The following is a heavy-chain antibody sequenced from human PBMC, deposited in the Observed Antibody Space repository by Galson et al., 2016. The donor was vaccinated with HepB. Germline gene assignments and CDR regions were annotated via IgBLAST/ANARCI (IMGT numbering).Heavy chain of an antibody. V-gene: IGHV1-24*01. CDR3: ATDSRNYYGMDV. CDR1: GYTLTELS. CDR2: FDPDDGET. Sequence: SVKVSCKVSGYTLTELSMHWVRQAPGKGLEWMGGFDPDDGETIYAQKFQGRVTMTEDTSTDTASMELSSLRSEDTAVYYCATDSRNYYGMDVWGQGTTVTVSS. J-gene: IGHJ6*02.